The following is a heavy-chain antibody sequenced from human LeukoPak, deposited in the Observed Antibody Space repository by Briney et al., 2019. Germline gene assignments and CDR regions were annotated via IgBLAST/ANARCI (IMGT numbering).Heavy chain of an antibody. J-gene: IGHJ4*02. CDR2: IKQDGSEK. V-gene: IGHV3-7*02. CDR1: GFTFSSYW. D-gene: IGHD2-21*02. Sequence: GGSLRLSCAASGFTFSSYWMRWVRQAPGKGLEWVANIKQDGSEKYYVDSVKGRFTYSKDNAKNSMYLQMNSLRVEVTAVYYCARNRDWAFDYWGQGSLVTVSS. CDR3: ARNRDWAFDY.